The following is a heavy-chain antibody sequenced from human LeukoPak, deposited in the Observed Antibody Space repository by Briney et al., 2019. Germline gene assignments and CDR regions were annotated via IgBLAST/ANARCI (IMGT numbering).Heavy chain of an antibody. D-gene: IGHD6-13*01. CDR2: ITSNGGSA. J-gene: IGHJ4*02. V-gene: IGHV3-64D*06. Sequence: LPGGSLRLSCSASGFTFSSYAMYWVRQAPGKGLEYVSAITSNGGSAYYADSVKGRFTISRDNSRNTLYLQMSSLRAEDTAVYYCVWFRATAGLYWGQGTLVTVSS. CDR1: GFTFSSYA. CDR3: VWFRATAGLY.